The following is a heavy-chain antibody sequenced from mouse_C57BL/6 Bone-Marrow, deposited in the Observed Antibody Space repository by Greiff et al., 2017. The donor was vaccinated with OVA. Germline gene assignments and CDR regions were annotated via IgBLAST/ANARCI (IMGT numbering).Heavy chain of an antibody. V-gene: IGHV5-16*01. J-gene: IGHJ1*03. D-gene: IGHD1-1*01. CDR2: INYDGSST. Sequence: VTLMASEGGLVQPGSSMKLSCTASGFTFSDYYMAWVRQVPEKGLEWVANINYDGSSTYYLASFKSRFIISRDNEKNILYLQMSSLKSEDTATDYCARDMYGSWYFDVWGTGTTVTVSA. CDR3: ARDMYGSWYFDV. CDR1: GFTFSDYY.